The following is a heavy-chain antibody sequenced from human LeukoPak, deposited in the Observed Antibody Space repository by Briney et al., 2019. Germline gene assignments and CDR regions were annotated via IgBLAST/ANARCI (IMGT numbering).Heavy chain of an antibody. CDR1: GFTLSSYW. J-gene: IGHJ5*02. D-gene: IGHD3/OR15-3a*01. CDR3: AKSPKFWTAQNWFDP. CDR2: ISGSGGST. Sequence: GGSLRLSCAASGFTLSSYWMSWVRQAPGKGLEWVSAISGSGGSTYYADSVKGRFTISRDNSKNTLYLQMDSLRAEDTAVYYCAKSPKFWTAQNWFDPWGQGTLVTVSS. V-gene: IGHV3-23*01.